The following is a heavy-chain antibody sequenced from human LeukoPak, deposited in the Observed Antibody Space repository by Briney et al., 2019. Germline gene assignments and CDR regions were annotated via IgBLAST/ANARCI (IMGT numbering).Heavy chain of an antibody. CDR1: GYNFISYY. D-gene: IGHD2-8*01. V-gene: IGHV1-46*01. Sequence: GASVKVSCKASGYNFISYYMHWVRQAPGQGLEWMGIINPSGGSTSYAQKFQDRVTMTRDTSTSTVYMELSSLKSEDTAVYHCAREDVVLVDAVRYYYYGMDVWGQGTTVTVSS. J-gene: IGHJ6*02. CDR2: INPSGGST. CDR3: AREDVVLVDAVRYYYYGMDV.